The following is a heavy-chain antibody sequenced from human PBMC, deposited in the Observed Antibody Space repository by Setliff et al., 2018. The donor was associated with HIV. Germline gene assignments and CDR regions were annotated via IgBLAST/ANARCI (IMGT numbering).Heavy chain of an antibody. J-gene: IGHJ3*02. D-gene: IGHD1-26*01. CDR1: AYSFTSYW. CDR3: ARFPPMLCGGYVRGAFDI. Sequence: GASLKISCKGSAYSFTSYWIGWVRQMPGKGLEWMGIIYPGDSDTRYSPFFQGQVTSSADKSFSPAYLQWSSLKASDTAMYYCARFPPMLCGGYVRGAFDIWGQGTMVTVSS. V-gene: IGHV5-51*01. CDR2: IYPGDSDT.